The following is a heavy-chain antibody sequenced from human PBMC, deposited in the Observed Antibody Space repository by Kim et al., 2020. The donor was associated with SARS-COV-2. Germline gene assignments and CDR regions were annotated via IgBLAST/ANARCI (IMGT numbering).Heavy chain of an antibody. D-gene: IGHD5-18*01. V-gene: IGHV3-30*18. CDR3: AKKGARGNTYVDC. J-gene: IGHJ4*02. CDR2: ISSDGTEK. Sequence: GGSLRLSCDASGFSFSTYGMHWVRQAPGKGLEWVAVISSDGTEKYYADSVKGRFTISRDNSKNTLYLQMNSLRVEDTAVYYCAKKGARGNTYVDCWGQGTLVTVSS. CDR1: GFSFSTYG.